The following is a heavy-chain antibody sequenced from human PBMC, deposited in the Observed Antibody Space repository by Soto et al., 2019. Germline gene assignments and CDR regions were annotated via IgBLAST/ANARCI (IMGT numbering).Heavy chain of an antibody. V-gene: IGHV4-31*03. CDR3: ARAYSGGASYSWYYFDY. CDR2: IYYSGTT. J-gene: IGHJ4*02. Sequence: QVQLQESGPGLVKPSQTLSLTCTVSGGSTSSGGFYWSWIRQHPGKDLEWIGYIYYSGTTHYNPSLKSRVTISVDTSRNQLSLKLSSVTAADTAVYYCARAYSGGASYSWYYFDYWGPGTLVTVSS. CDR1: GGSTSSGGFY. D-gene: IGHD6-13*01.